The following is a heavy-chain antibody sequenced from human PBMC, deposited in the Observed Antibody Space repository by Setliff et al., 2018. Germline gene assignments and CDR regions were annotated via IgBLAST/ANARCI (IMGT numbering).Heavy chain of an antibody. CDR3: ARAPLESGYNYGQGHYFDY. CDR1: GGAFSNYG. D-gene: IGHD5-18*01. J-gene: IGHJ4*02. CDR2: IIPIFGTT. Sequence: SVKVSCKASGGAFSNYGITWVRQAPGQGLEWMGGIIPIFGTTTYAQKFLGRVTITTDESSSTGYMELSSLRSEDTAVYFCARAPLESGYNYGQGHYFDYWGQGTLVTVSS. V-gene: IGHV1-69*05.